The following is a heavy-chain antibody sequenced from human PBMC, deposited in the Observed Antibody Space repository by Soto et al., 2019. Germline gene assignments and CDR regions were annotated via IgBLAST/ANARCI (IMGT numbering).Heavy chain of an antibody. Sequence: GGSLRLSCIASGFTFTSFAIHWVRQAPGKGLEWVAVISENGVNKYSAESVRGRFVISRDNSKNTVELEMNSLRPEDTAIYFCARRLTKTVSALGYWGQGTLVTVSS. CDR1: GFTFTSFA. V-gene: IGHV3-30*09. CDR3: ARRLTKTVSALGY. CDR2: ISENGVNK. J-gene: IGHJ4*02. D-gene: IGHD2-8*01.